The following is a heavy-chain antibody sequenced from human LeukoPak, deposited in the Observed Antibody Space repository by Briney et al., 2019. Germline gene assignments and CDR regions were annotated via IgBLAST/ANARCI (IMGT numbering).Heavy chain of an antibody. V-gene: IGHV3-43*01. CDR1: GFTFDDYT. CDR3: AKEPSGYSSGWYVGRWFDP. D-gene: IGHD6-19*01. Sequence: PGGSLRLSCAASGFTFDDYTMHWVRQAPGKGLEWVSLISWDGGSTYYADSVKGRFTISRDNSKNSLYLQMNSLRTEDTALYYCAKEPSGYSSGWYVGRWFDPWGQGTLVTVSS. CDR2: ISWDGGST. J-gene: IGHJ5*02.